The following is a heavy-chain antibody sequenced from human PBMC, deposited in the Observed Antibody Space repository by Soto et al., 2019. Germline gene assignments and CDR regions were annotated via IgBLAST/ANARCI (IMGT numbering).Heavy chain of an antibody. CDR2: TYYRSKWYN. CDR1: GDSVSSDSAT. D-gene: IGHD6-19*01. J-gene: IGHJ2*01. Sequence: QVQLQQSGPGLVKPSQTLSLICAISGDSVSSDSATWNWIRQSPSRGLEWLGRTYYRSKWYNDYAVSVKSRIAITPDTSTNQLSLQLNSVTPEDTAVYFCARDSSGWHWYFDLWGRGTLVTVSS. CDR3: ARDSSGWHWYFDL. V-gene: IGHV6-1*01.